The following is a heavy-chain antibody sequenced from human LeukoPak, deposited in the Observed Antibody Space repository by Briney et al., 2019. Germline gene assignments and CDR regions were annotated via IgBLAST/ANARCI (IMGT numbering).Heavy chain of an antibody. CDR3: ALRGYSYALWKIFDY. CDR1: GGSISSSSYY. J-gene: IGHJ4*02. D-gene: IGHD5-18*01. CDR2: IYYSGST. Sequence: SETLSLTCTVSGGSISSSSYYWGWIRQPPGKGLEWIGSIYYSGSTYYNPSLKSRVTISVDTSKNQFSLKLSSVTAADTAVYYCALRGYSYALWKIFDYWAREPWSPSPQ. V-gene: IGHV4-39*01.